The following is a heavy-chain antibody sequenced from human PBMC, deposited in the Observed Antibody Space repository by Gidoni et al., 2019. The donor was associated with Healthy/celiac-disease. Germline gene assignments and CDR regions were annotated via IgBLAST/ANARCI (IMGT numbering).Heavy chain of an antibody. CDR1: GFTFDDYA. V-gene: IGHV3-9*01. CDR3: ASRFSRPQI. Sequence: EVQLVESGGGLVQPGRSLRLSCAASGFTFDDYAMHWVRQAPGKGLEWVSGISWNSGSIGYADSVKGRFTISRDNAKNSLYLQMNSLRAEDTALYYCASRFSRPQIWGQGTMVTVSS. D-gene: IGHD2-2*01. CDR2: ISWNSGSI. J-gene: IGHJ3*02.